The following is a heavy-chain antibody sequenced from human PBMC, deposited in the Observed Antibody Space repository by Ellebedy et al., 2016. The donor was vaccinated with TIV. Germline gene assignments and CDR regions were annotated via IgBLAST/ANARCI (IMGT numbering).Heavy chain of an antibody. J-gene: IGHJ4*02. D-gene: IGHD1-26*01. CDR2: INPNSGGT. CDR3: ARGGWELQS. V-gene: IGHV1-2*02. CDR1: GYTFTSYD. Sequence: ASVKVSCXASGYTFTSYDINWVRQATGQGLEWMGWINPNSGGTNYAQKFQGRVTMTRDTSISTAYMELSRLRSDETAVYYCARGGWELQSWGQGTLVTVSS.